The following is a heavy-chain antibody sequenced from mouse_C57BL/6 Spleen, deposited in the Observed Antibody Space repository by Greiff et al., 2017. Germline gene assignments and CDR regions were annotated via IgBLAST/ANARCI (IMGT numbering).Heavy chain of an antibody. CDR2: INPYNGDT. CDR1: GYSFTGYF. J-gene: IGHJ2*01. V-gene: IGHV1-20*01. D-gene: IGHD2-4*01. CDR3: ARLGDYDGNYFDY. Sequence: VQLQQSGPELVKPGDSVKISCKASGYSFTGYFMNWVMQSHGKSLEWIGRINPYNGDTFYNQKFKGKATLTVDKSSSTAHMELRSLTSEDSAVYYCARLGDYDGNYFDYWGQGTTLTVSS.